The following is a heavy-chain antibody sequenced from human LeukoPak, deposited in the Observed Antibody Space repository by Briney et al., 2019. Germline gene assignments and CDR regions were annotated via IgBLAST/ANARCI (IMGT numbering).Heavy chain of an antibody. CDR2: INPNSGGT. J-gene: IGHJ3*02. CDR3: ARGICASTSCFDAFDI. V-gene: IGHV1-2*02. D-gene: IGHD2-2*01. Sequence: ASVKVSCKASGYTFTGYYMHWVRQAPGQGLEWMGWINPNSGGTNYAQKFQGRVTMTRDTSISTAYMELSRLRSDDTAVYYCARGICASTSCFDAFDIWGQGTMVTVSS. CDR1: GYTFTGYY.